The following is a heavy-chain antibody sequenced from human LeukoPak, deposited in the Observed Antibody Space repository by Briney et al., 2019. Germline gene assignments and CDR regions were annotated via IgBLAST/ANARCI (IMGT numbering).Heavy chain of an antibody. V-gene: IGHV3-23*01. Sequence: GESLKISCAASGFTFSSYAMSWVRQAPGKGLEWVSAISGSGGSTYYADSVKGRFTISRDNSKNTLYLQMNSLRAEDTAVYYCAKDQGRSTAGKDYWGQGTLVTVSS. CDR1: GFTFSSYA. J-gene: IGHJ4*02. D-gene: IGHD3-10*01. CDR3: AKDQGRSTAGKDY. CDR2: ISGSGGST.